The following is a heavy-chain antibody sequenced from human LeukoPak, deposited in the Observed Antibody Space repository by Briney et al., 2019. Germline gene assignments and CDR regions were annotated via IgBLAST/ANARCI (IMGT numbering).Heavy chain of an antibody. CDR2: INPNSGGT. D-gene: IGHD5-18*01. Sequence: ASVKVSCKASGYTFTGYYMHWVRQAPGQGLEWMGWINPNSGGTNYAQKFQGWVTMTRDTSIITAYMELSRLRSDDTAVYYCARDVDTAMVPWGPGTLVTVSS. J-gene: IGHJ5*02. CDR3: ARDVDTAMVP. V-gene: IGHV1-2*04. CDR1: GYTFTGYY.